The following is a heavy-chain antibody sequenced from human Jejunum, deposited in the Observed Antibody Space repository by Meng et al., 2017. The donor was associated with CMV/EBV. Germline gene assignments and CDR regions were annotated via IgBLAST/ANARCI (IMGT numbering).Heavy chain of an antibody. CDR3: ARGSIFVSFDS. J-gene: IGHJ4*02. Sequence: QVEPPESGPGLAKPPQTLSLTCTFSGGSISGGDYYWSWIRQPPGKGLEWIGYIHDTGSTYYNPSLTSRVDISVGTSNNQFSLTLTSVTAADTAVYFCARGSIFVSFDSWGQGTLVTVSS. V-gene: IGHV4-30-4*01. CDR1: GGSISGGDYY. CDR2: IHDTGST. D-gene: IGHD3-3*01.